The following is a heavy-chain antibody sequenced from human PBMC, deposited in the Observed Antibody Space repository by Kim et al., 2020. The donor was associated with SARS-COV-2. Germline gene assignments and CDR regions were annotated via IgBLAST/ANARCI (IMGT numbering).Heavy chain of an antibody. CDR1: GGSISSSSYY. V-gene: IGHV4-39*02. D-gene: IGHD3-10*01. J-gene: IGHJ5*02. CDR2: IYYSGST. Sequence: SETLSLTCTVSGGSISSSSYYWGWIRQPPGKGLEWIGSIYYSGSTYYNPSLKSRVTISVDTSKNQFSLKLSSVTAADTAVYYCARESGENWFDPWGQGTL. CDR3: ARESGENWFDP.